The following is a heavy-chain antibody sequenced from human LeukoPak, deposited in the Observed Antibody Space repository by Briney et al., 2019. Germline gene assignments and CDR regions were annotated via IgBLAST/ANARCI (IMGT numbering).Heavy chain of an antibody. J-gene: IGHJ5*02. V-gene: IGHV3-66*02. CDR2: IYSGGST. Sequence: GGSLRLSCAASGFTVSSNYMSWVRQAPGKGLEWVSVIYSGGSTYYAGSVKGRFTISRDNSKNTLYLQMSSLRAEDTAVYYCARDVTSGWYRFDPWGQGTLVTVSS. CDR1: GFTVSSNY. D-gene: IGHD6-19*01. CDR3: ARDVTSGWYRFDP.